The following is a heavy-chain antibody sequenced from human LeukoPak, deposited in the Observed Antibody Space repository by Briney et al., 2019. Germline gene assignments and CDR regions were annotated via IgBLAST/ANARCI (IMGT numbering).Heavy chain of an antibody. V-gene: IGHV3-11*04. CDR3: ARDRDLGAIHYYYYMDV. D-gene: IGHD3-10*01. CDR1: GFTFSDYY. J-gene: IGHJ6*03. Sequence: GGSLRLSCAASGFTFSDYYMSWIRQAPGNGLDWVSYVSSSGSTIYYADSVKGRFTISRDNAKNSLYPQMNSLRAEDTAVYYCARDRDLGAIHYYYYMDVWGKGTTVTVSS. CDR2: VSSSGSTI.